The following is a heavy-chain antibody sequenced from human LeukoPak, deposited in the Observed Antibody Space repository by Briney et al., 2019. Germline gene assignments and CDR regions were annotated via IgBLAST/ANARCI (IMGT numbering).Heavy chain of an antibody. CDR1: GYTFTSYY. D-gene: IGHD3-22*01. J-gene: IGHJ4*02. CDR3: ARLVITAPFDY. Sequence: ASVKVSFKASGYTFTSYYMHWVRQAPGQGLEWMGIINPSGGSTSYAQKFQGRVTMTRDTSTSTVYMELSSLRSEDTAVYYCARLVITAPFDYWGQGTLVTVSS. V-gene: IGHV1-46*01. CDR2: INPSGGST.